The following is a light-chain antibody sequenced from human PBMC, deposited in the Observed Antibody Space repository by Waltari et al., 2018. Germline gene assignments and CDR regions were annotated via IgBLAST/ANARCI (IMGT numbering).Light chain of an antibody. CDR3: MQGTRWPYT. Sequence: VMTQSPVSLSVTLAPAASISCTSRQSLVPVDGDTYLNWFHQRPGQSPRRLIYWVFNRDSGVPDRFSGSGSGTDFTLRISRVEAEDVGVYYCMQGTRWPYTFGQGTQLDIK. V-gene: IGKV2-30*02. CDR1: QSLVPVDGDTY. J-gene: IGKJ2*01. CDR2: WVF.